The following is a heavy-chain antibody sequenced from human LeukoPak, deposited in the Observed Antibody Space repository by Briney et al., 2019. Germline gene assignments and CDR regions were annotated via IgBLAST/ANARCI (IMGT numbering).Heavy chain of an antibody. J-gene: IGHJ4*02. V-gene: IGHV3-7*01. CDR3: ARGRPFMITFAPFDY. CDR2: IKQDGSEK. CDR1: GFTFSSYA. Sequence: GGSLRLSCAASGFTFSSYAMSWVRQAPGKGLEWVANIKQDGSEKYYVDSVKGRFTISRDNAKNSLYLQMNSLRAEDTAVYYCARGRPFMITFAPFDYWGQGTLVTVSS. D-gene: IGHD3-16*01.